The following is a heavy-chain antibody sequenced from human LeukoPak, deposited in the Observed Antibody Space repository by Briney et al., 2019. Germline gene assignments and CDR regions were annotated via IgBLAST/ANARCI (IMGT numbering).Heavy chain of an antibody. D-gene: IGHD5-18*01. CDR1: GFTFSSYE. CDR3: ARVSSEYSYGHPYYFDY. CDR2: ISSSSSYI. Sequence: SGGSLRLSCAASGFTFSSYEMNWVRQAPGKGLEWVSSISSSSSYIYYADSVKGRFTISRDNAKNSLYLQMNSLRAEDTAVYYCARVSSEYSYGHPYYFDYWGQGTLVTVSS. J-gene: IGHJ4*02. V-gene: IGHV3-21*01.